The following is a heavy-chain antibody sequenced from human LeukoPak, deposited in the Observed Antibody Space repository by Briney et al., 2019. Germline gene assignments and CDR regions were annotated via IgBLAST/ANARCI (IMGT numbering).Heavy chain of an antibody. J-gene: IGHJ6*02. CDR1: GYTFTSYY. V-gene: IGHV1-46*01. CDR3: ARDLAVADSGYYHGMDV. D-gene: IGHD6-19*01. Sequence: ASVKISCKASGYTFTSYYILWVRQAPGQGLEWMGVIDPNGGSTSCAQKFQGRVTLTRDTSTSTVYMNLSSLRSEDTALYYCARDLAVADSGYYHGMDVWGQGTTVTVSS. CDR2: IDPNGGST.